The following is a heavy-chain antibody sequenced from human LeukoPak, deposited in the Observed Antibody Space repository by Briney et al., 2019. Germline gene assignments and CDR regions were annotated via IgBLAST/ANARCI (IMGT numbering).Heavy chain of an antibody. CDR3: ARILARQFTSFSDSRPYSYYYMDV. CDR2: IHSSGST. CDR1: GDSISSPSSY. D-gene: IGHD2-21*01. V-gene: IGHV4-39*07. Sequence: SETLSLTCTVSGDSISSPSSYWGWIRQSPEKGLEWIATIHSSGSTYSNPSLKSRVTISVHTSKNQLSLKLISLTAADTAVYYCARILARQFTSFSDSRPYSYYYMDVWGKGTTVTVSS. J-gene: IGHJ6*03.